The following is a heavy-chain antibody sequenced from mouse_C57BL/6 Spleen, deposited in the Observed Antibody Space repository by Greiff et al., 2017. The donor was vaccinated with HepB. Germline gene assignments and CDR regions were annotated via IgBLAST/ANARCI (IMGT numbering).Heavy chain of an antibody. CDR1: GFTFSSYA. CDR3: TSADRYYEWFAY. J-gene: IGHJ3*01. Sequence: EVMLVESGEGLVKPGGSLKLSCATSGFTFSSYAMSWVRQTPEKRLEWVAYISSGGDYIYYADTVKGRFTISRDNARNTLYLQMSILKSENTAMYYGTSADRYYEWFAYWGQGTLVTVSA. V-gene: IGHV5-9-1*02. D-gene: IGHD2-3*01. CDR2: ISSGGDYI.